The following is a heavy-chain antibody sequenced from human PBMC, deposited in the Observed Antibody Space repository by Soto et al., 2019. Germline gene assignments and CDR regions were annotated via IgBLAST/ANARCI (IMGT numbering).Heavy chain of an antibody. J-gene: IGHJ5*02. D-gene: IGHD3-10*01. CDR3: ARQTRAPES. Sequence: EVQLVESGGGLVQPGGSLRLSCAASGFTFSNYWMTWLRQAPGKGLECVANIKQDGTDKYYVDSVKGRFTISRDNAKNSLYLQMNSLRAGDTAVYYCARQTRAPESWGQGTLVTVSS. CDR1: GFTFSNYW. CDR2: IKQDGTDK. V-gene: IGHV3-7*03.